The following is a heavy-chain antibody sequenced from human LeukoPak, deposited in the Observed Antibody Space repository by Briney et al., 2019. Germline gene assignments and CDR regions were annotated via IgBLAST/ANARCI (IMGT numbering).Heavy chain of an antibody. Sequence: SETPSPGATVPGGSISSYYWSWIRQPPGKGLEWIGYVFYSGSTNYNPSLKSRVTISVDMSKNQFSLKLTSVTAADTAVYYCAREVGDYVGVFDYWGQGTLVTVSS. J-gene: IGHJ4*02. D-gene: IGHD4-17*01. CDR2: VFYSGST. CDR1: GGSISSYY. CDR3: AREVGDYVGVFDY. V-gene: IGHV4-59*01.